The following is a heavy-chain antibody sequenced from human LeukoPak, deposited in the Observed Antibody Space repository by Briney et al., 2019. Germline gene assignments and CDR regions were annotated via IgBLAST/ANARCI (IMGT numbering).Heavy chain of an antibody. CDR2: IYNIGNT. CDR3: ARTVHYSSGWSPTYYFDY. J-gene: IGHJ4*02. Sequence: SETLSLTCNVYSDSISNSYWSWIRRPPGKGLEWIGHIYNIGNTNYNPSLKSRVTISEDTSKNQFSPKLSSVTAADTAVYYCARTVHYSSGWSPTYYFDYWGQGTLVTVSS. CDR1: SDSISNSY. V-gene: IGHV4-59*01. D-gene: IGHD6-19*01.